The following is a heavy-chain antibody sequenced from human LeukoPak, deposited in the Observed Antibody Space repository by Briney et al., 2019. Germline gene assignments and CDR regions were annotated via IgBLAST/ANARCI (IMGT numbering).Heavy chain of an antibody. D-gene: IGHD6-6*01. CDR1: GGSISSYS. Sequence: SETLSLTCSVSGGSISSYSWSWIRQPPGKGLEWIGYLYESGTTNYKASLKSRVTMSVDTSKNLFSLRLRSVTAADTAVYYCATQELVPAALNAFDIWGQGTLVTVSS. CDR3: ATQELVPAALNAFDI. J-gene: IGHJ3*02. CDR2: LYESGTT. V-gene: IGHV4-59*08.